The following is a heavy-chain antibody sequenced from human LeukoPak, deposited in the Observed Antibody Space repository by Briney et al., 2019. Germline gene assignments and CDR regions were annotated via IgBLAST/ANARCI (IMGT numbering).Heavy chain of an antibody. CDR1: GFTFSGYA. D-gene: IGHD3-9*01. Sequence: GGSLRLSCAASGFTFSGYAMSWVRQAPGKGLEWVSYISSSSSTIYYADSVKGRFTISRDNAKNSLYLQMNSLRAEDTAVYYCARDLTLFGDILTGYPNFDYWGQGTLVTVSS. V-gene: IGHV3-48*04. CDR2: ISSSSSTI. J-gene: IGHJ4*02. CDR3: ARDLTLFGDILTGYPNFDY.